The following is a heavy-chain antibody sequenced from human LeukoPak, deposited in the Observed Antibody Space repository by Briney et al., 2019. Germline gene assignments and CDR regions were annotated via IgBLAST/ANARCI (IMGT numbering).Heavy chain of an antibody. CDR3: AKGEAVAGEFQH. J-gene: IGHJ1*01. V-gene: IGHV3-74*01. Sequence: PGGSLRLSCAASGFNFSSYWMHWVRQAPGKGLVWISRINYDGTTTSYADSVKGRFTISRDNSKNTLYLQMNSLRAEDTAVYYCAKGEAVAGEFQHWGQGTLVTVSS. D-gene: IGHD6-19*01. CDR2: INYDGTTT. CDR1: GFNFSSYW.